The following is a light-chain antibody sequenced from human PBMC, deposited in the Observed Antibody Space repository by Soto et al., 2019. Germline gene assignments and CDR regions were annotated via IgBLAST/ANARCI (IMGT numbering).Light chain of an antibody. V-gene: IGKV3-15*01. CDR1: QSVDIN. CDR3: QQYRNWPRT. CDR2: CAS. Sequence: EIVLTQSPATLSLSPGDRVTLSCRASQSVDINLAWYQQRPGQAPRLLVYCASTKATDMPGRFSGRGSGTEFTLTINNLQSEDFAVYYCQQYRNWPRTFGQGTKVEIK. J-gene: IGKJ1*01.